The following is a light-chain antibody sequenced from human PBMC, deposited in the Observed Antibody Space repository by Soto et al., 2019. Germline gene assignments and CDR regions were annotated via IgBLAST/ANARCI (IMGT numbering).Light chain of an antibody. CDR1: SSDVGGYKY. Sequence: QSALTQPPSASGSPGQSVTISCTGTSSDVGGYKYVSGFQQHPGKAPKLMICEVSKRPSGVPDRFSGSRSGNTASLTVSGLQAEDEADYYCCSYAGSNNYVFGTGTKLTVL. V-gene: IGLV2-8*01. CDR3: CSYAGSNNYV. J-gene: IGLJ1*01. CDR2: EVS.